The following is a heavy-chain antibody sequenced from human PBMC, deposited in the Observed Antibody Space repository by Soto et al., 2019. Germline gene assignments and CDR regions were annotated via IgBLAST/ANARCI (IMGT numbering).Heavy chain of an antibody. J-gene: IGHJ6*02. CDR1: GGSISSYY. CDR3: ARSRKQYYYDSSVYLLGDRPSAMDV. CDR2: IYYSGST. D-gene: IGHD3-22*01. V-gene: IGHV4-59*01. Sequence: SETLSLTCTVSGGSISSYYWSWIRQPPGKGLEWIGYIYYSGSTNYNPSLKSRVTISVDTSKNRFSLKLSSVTAADTAVYYCARSRKQYYYDSSVYLLGDRPSAMDVWGQGTKVTVS.